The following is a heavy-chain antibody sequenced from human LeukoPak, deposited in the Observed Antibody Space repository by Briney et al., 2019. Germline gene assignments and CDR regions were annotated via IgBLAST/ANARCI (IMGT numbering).Heavy chain of an antibody. CDR2: IYYSGST. D-gene: IGHD3-22*01. J-gene: IGHJ3*02. CDR1: GGSISSNSYY. V-gene: IGHV4-39*02. Sequence: SETLSLTCTVSGGSISSNSYYWGWIRQPPGKGLEWIGSIYYSGSTYYNPSLKSRVTISVDTSKNHFSLKLSSVTAADTAVYYCARGRSSSGGCDAFDIWGQGTMVTVSS. CDR3: ARGRSSSGGCDAFDI.